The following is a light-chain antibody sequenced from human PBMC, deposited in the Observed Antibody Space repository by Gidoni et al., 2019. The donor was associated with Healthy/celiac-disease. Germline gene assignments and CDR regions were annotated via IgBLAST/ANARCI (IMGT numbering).Light chain of an antibody. CDR3: QQSSNSLT. V-gene: IGKV3-11*01. J-gene: IGKJ4*01. CDR2: DAS. Sequence: EIVLTQSPATLSLSPGERATLSCSPSQSVSSYLAWYQQKPGQAPRLLIYDASNRATGIPARFSGSGSGTDFTLTISSLEPEDFAVYYCQQSSNSLTFGGGTKVEIK. CDR1: QSVSSY.